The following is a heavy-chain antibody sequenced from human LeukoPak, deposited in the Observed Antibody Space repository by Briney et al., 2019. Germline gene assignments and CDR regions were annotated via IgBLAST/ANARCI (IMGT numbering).Heavy chain of an antibody. CDR3: ARRASAGYYDFWSGYYNWFDP. J-gene: IGHJ5*02. Sequence: PSGTLSLTCAVSGGSISSSNWWSWVRQPPGKGLEWIGEIYHSGSTNYNPSLKSRVTISVDKSKNQFSLKLSSVTAADTAVYYCARRASAGYYDFWSGYYNWFDPWGQGTLVTVSS. D-gene: IGHD3-3*01. V-gene: IGHV4-4*02. CDR1: GGSISSSNW. CDR2: IYHSGST.